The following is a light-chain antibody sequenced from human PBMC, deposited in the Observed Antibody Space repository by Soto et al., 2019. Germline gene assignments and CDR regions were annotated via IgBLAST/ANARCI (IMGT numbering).Light chain of an antibody. V-gene: IGLV1-40*01. J-gene: IGLJ1*01. CDR1: SSNIGAGYD. Sequence: QPGLTQPPSRSGGPGQRPTISCTGSSSNIGAGYDVHWYQHRPGTAPKLLIFGNSNRPSGVPVPDRFSGSKSGTSAYMAIHGLQAQDEGDYYCQSNGSTLDAHYVLGTGAKV. CDR3: QSNGSTLDAHYV. CDR2: GNS.